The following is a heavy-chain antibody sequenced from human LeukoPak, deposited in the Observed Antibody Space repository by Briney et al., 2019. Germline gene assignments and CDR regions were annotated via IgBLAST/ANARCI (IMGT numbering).Heavy chain of an antibody. V-gene: IGHV4-59*01. CDR1: GGSISSYY. J-gene: IGHJ5*02. Sequence: SETLSLTCTVSGGSISSYYWSWIRQPPGKGLEWIGYIYYSGSSNYNPYLKSRVTISVDTSKNQFSLKLSSVTAADTAVYYCARARHPNWFDPWGQGTLVTVSS. CDR2: IYYSGSS. CDR3: ARARHPNWFDP.